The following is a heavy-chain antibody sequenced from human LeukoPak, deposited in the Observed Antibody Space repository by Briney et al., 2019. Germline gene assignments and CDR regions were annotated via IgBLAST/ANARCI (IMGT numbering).Heavy chain of an antibody. CDR2: IYNSGNT. CDR1: GGSFSGYY. CDR3: AREGMIPGMDV. V-gene: IGHV4-59*01. D-gene: IGHD3-16*01. J-gene: IGHJ6*02. Sequence: SETLSLTCAVYGGSFSGYYWSWIRQPPGKGLEWIGYIYNSGNTNFNPSLQSQVTISVDTSKNQFSLKLRSVTAADTAVYYCAREGMIPGMDVWGQGTTVIVSS.